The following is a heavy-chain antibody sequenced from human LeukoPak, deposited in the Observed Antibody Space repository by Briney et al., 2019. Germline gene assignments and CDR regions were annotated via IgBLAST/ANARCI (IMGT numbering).Heavy chain of an antibody. CDR3: ARLYSSGYYDGDY. CDR2: IYYSGST. Sequence: SETLSLTCTVSGGSMRSYYWSWVRQPPGGGVEWIGYIYYSGSTYYNPSLKRRVTISIATSKNQFSLKLSSVTAADTAIYYCARLYSSGYYDGDYWGQGNLVAVSS. V-gene: IGHV4-59*01. CDR1: GGSMRSYY. J-gene: IGHJ4*02. D-gene: IGHD6-19*01.